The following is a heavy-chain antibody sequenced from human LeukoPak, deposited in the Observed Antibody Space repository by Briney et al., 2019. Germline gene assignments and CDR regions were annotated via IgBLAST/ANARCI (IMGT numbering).Heavy chain of an antibody. CDR2: ISGSGGST. Sequence: GGSLRLSGAASGFTFSSYPMGWVRQAPGKGLEWVSAISGSGGSTYYADSVKGRFTISRDNSKNTLYLQMNSLRAEDTAVYYCAKVSAAAGFIDYWGQGTLVTVSS. V-gene: IGHV3-23*01. CDR1: GFTFSSYP. D-gene: IGHD6-13*01. CDR3: AKVSAAAGFIDY. J-gene: IGHJ4*02.